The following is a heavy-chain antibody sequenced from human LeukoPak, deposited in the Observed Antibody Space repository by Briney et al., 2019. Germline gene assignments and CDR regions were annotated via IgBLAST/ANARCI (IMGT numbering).Heavy chain of an antibody. CDR3: AKDRGSGSYYYYYYGMDV. Sequence: PGGSLRLSCAASGFTFDDYAMHWVRQAPGKGLEWVSGISWNSGSIGYADSVKGRFTIPRDNAKNSLYLQMNSLRAEDTALYYCAKDRGSGSYYYYYYGMDVWGQGTTVTVSS. D-gene: IGHD1-26*01. J-gene: IGHJ6*02. CDR1: GFTFDDYA. CDR2: ISWNSGSI. V-gene: IGHV3-9*01.